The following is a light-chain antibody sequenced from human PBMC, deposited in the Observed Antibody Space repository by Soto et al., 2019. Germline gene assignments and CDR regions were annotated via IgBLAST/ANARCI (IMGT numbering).Light chain of an antibody. V-gene: IGKV3-15*01. CDR3: QKYNNWPPFT. CDR2: GAY. CDR1: QSVSSN. Sequence: EIVMTQSPATLSVSPGERATLSCRASQSVSSNLAWYQQKPGQAPRLLIYGAYTRATGIPARFSGSGSGTEFTLTISSLQSEDFAVYYCQKYNNWPPFTFGPGTKVDIK. J-gene: IGKJ3*01.